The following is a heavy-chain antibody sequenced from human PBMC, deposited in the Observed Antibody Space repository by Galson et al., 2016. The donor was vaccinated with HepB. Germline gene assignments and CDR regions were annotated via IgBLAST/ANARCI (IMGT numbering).Heavy chain of an antibody. Sequence: SLRLSCAASGFTFSLYSFNWVRQAPGKGLEWISYISSTSSTIYYSDSVKGRFTISRDNAKTSLHLQMNSLRDEDTALYYFAGDRGGSFIDHWGQGSLVTVSS. V-gene: IGHV3-48*02. CDR3: AGDRGGSFIDH. CDR2: ISSTSSTI. D-gene: IGHD1-26*01. CDR1: GFTFSLYS. J-gene: IGHJ4*02.